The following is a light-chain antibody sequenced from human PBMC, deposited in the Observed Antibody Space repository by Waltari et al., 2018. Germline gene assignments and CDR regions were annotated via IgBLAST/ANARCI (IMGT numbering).Light chain of an antibody. CDR1: NSALCAYNY. CDR3: SSYTSTSTSVI. J-gene: IGLJ2*01. CDR2: AVN. Sequence: QSALTQPASVSGSPGQSITISCIGTNSALCAYNYVSLYQQYPVKPPKLLLDAVNKRPSGFSDRFSGAKSGYTTSLTISGLQAEDEADYYCSSYTSTSTSVIFGGGTKLTVL. V-gene: IGLV2-14*03.